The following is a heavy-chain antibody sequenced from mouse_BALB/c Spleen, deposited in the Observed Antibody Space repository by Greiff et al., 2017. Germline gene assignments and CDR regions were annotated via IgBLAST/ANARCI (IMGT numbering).Heavy chain of an antibody. J-gene: IGHJ4*01. CDR2: ISTYYGDA. V-gene: IGHV1S137*01. CDR3: ARGGSSYDYAMDY. D-gene: IGHD1-1*01. Sequence: VQLQQSGAELVRPGVSAKISCKGSGYTFTDYAMHWVKQSHAKSLEWIGVISTYYGDASYNQKFKGKATMTVDKSSSTAYMELARLTSEDSAIYYCARGGSSYDYAMDYWGQGTSVTVSS. CDR1: GYTFTDYA.